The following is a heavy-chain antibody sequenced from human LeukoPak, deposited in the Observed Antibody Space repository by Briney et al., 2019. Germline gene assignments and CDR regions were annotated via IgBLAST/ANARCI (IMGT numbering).Heavy chain of an antibody. CDR3: ARPSNYGDLYFDY. D-gene: IGHD4-17*01. J-gene: IGHJ4*02. Sequence: GESLKISCKVSGYNFNSHWIGWVRQAPGQGLEWMGIINPSGGSTSYAQKFQGRVTMTRDTSTSTIYMELGSLRSEDTAVYYCARPSNYGDLYFDYWGQGTLVTVSS. V-gene: IGHV1-46*02. CDR1: GYNFNSHW. CDR2: INPSGGST.